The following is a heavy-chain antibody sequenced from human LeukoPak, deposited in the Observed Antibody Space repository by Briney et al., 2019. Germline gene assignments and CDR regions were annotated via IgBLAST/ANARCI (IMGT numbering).Heavy chain of an antibody. V-gene: IGHV3-73*01. Sequence: GGSLRLSCAASGFTFSGFIIHWVRQAPGKGPEWIGRVTSKTNSYATAYAASVKGRFTVSRDDSKKTAYLQMNSLKTEDTAVYYCAAGITLVRGGTFDIWGQGTMVIVSS. CDR2: VTSKTNSYAT. D-gene: IGHD3-10*01. CDR3: AAGITLVRGGTFDI. J-gene: IGHJ3*02. CDR1: GFTFSGFI.